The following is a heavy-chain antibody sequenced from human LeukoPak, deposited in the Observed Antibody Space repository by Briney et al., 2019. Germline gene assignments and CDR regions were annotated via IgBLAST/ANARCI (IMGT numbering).Heavy chain of an antibody. D-gene: IGHD3-22*01. J-gene: IGHJ5*02. V-gene: IGHV1-69*04. CDR3: ARTTYYYDSSGYGWSDP. CDR1: GGTFSSYA. Sequence: GASVKVSCKASGGTFSSYAISWVRQAPGQGLEWMGRIIPILGIANYAHKFQGRVTITADKSTSTAYMELSSLRSEDTAVYYCARTTYYYDSSGYGWSDPWGQGTLVTVSS. CDR2: IIPILGIA.